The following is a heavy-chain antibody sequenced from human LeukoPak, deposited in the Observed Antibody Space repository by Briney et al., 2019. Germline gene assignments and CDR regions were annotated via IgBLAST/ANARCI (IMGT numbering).Heavy chain of an antibody. V-gene: IGHV1-8*02. CDR3: ARAPPRAAYMDV. CDR1: GYTFTSYY. Sequence: ASVKVSCKASGYTFTSYYMHWVRQATGQGLEWMGWMNPNSGNTGYAQKFQGRVTMTRNTSISTAYMELSSLRSEDTAVYYCARAPPRAAYMDVWGKGTTVTVSS. J-gene: IGHJ6*03. D-gene: IGHD6-25*01. CDR2: MNPNSGNT.